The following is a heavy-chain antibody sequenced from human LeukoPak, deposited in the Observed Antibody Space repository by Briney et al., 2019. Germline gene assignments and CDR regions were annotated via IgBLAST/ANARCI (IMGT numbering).Heavy chain of an antibody. V-gene: IGHV4-61*02. Sequence: PSETLSLTCTVSGGSISSGSYYWSWIRQPAGKGLEWIGRIYTSGSTNYNPSLKSRVTISVDTSKNQFSLKLSSVTAADTAVYYCARDSLPSYFHSSGYWDAFDIWGQGTMATVSS. D-gene: IGHD3-22*01. CDR1: GGSISSGSYY. J-gene: IGHJ3*02. CDR2: IYTSGST. CDR3: ARDSLPSYFHSSGYWDAFDI.